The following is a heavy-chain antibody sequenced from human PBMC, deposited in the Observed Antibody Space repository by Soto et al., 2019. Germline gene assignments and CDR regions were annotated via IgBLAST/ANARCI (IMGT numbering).Heavy chain of an antibody. V-gene: IGHV4-39*07. Sequence: PSETLSLTCTVSGGSINTVNYYWTWIRQPPGTGLEWIGEINHSGSTNYNPSLKSRVTISVDTSKNQFSLKLTSVTAADTAVYYCARDKITGLFDYSGQGTLVTVSS. CDR1: GGSINTVNYY. CDR3: ARDKITGLFDY. D-gene: IGHD2-8*02. CDR2: INHSGST. J-gene: IGHJ4*02.